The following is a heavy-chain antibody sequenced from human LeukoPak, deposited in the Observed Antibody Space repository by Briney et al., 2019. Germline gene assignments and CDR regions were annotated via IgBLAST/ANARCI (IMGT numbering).Heavy chain of an antibody. CDR1: GGSISGYY. Sequence: SETLSLTCTVSGGSISGYYWSWIRQPPGKGLEWIGYIYYSGSTNYNPSLKSRVTISVDTTKNQFSLKLSSVTAADTAVYYCARGREWEPKVFDYWGQGTLVTVSS. D-gene: IGHD1-26*01. CDR3: ARGREWEPKVFDY. J-gene: IGHJ4*02. V-gene: IGHV4-59*01. CDR2: IYYSGST.